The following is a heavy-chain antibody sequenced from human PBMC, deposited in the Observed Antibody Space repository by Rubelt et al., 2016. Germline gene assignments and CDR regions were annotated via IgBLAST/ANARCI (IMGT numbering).Heavy chain of an antibody. CDR2: INGDATSI. CDR3: TRDRRRFSPNGYFDY. V-gene: IGHV3-74*01. J-gene: IGHJ4*02. D-gene: IGHD3-16*01. Sequence: GGGLVWVARINGDATSISYADSVKGRFTISRDSSNNTVYLHMNSLRAEDTAVYYCTRDRRRFSPNGYFDYWGQGTLVTVSA.